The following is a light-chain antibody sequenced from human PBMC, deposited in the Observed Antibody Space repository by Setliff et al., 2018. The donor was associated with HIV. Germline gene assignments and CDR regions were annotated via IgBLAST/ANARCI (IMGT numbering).Light chain of an antibody. CDR1: SSDIGTYNL. V-gene: IGLV2-23*02. Sequence: QSALTQPASVSGSPGQSITISCTGTSSDIGTYNLVSWYQQHPGKAPKVIIYEVNKRPSGVSNRFSASKSGNTASLTISGLQAEDEADYYCCSYAGSYNWVFGGGTKVTVL. CDR3: CSYAGSYNWV. J-gene: IGLJ3*02. CDR2: EVN.